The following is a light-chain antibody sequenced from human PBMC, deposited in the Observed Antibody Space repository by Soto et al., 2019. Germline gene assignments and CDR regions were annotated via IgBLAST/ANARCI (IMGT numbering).Light chain of an antibody. CDR2: AAS. CDR1: QGISSY. CDR3: QQLNSYPQT. V-gene: IGKV1-9*01. Sequence: DIQLTQSPSFLSASVGDRVTITCRASQGISSYLAWYQQKPGKAPKLLIYAASTLHSGVPSRFSGSGSGTEFTLTISSLQPEDFATYYCQQLNSYPQTFGQGTKLEIK. J-gene: IGKJ2*01.